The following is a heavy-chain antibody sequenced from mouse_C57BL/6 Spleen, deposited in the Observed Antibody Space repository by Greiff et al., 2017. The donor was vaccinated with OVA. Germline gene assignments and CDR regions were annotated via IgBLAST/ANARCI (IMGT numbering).Heavy chain of an antibody. CDR1: GFTFSSYA. V-gene: IGHV5-4*01. J-gene: IGHJ2*01. CDR2: ISDGGSYT. Sequence: EVHLVESGGGLVKPGGSLKLSCAASGFTFSSYAMSWVRQTPEKRLEWVATISDGGSYTYYPDNVKGRFTISRDNAKNNLYLQMSQLKSEDTAMYYCARGLLGSPVYFDYWGQGTTLTVSS. D-gene: IGHD1-1*01. CDR3: ARGLLGSPVYFDY.